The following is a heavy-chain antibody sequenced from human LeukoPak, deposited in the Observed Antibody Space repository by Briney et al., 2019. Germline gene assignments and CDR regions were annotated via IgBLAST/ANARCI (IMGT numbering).Heavy chain of an antibody. D-gene: IGHD3-22*01. J-gene: IGHJ4*02. CDR1: GFTVSSNY. CDR2: IYSGGST. Sequence: GGSLRLSCAASGFTVSSNYMSWVRQAPGKGLEWVSLIYSGGSTYYADSVKGRFTISRDISKNTLYLQMNSLRAEDTAVYYCASGYYDSSGYSVIDYWGQETLVTVSS. CDR3: ASGYYDSSGYSVIDY. V-gene: IGHV3-53*01.